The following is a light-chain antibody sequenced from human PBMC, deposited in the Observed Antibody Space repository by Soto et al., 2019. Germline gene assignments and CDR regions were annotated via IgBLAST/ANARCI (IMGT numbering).Light chain of an antibody. CDR2: GAS. CDR3: QQYGSSLGVT. J-gene: IGKJ4*01. CDR1: QSVSSSY. Sequence: IVLTMSPVTVSLSPGKRATLSCRASQSVSSSYLAWYQQKPGQAPRLLIYGASSRATGIPDRFSGSGSGTDFTLTISRLEPEDFAVYYCQQYGSSLGVTFGGGTKVAIK. V-gene: IGKV3-20*01.